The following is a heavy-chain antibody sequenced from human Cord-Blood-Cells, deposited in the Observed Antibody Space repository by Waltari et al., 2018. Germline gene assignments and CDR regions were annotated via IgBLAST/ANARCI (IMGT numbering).Heavy chain of an antibody. D-gene: IGHD2-15*01. CDR2: IIPILGIA. CDR3: ARDKGHCSGGSCYYDY. V-gene: IGHV1-69*10. J-gene: IGHJ4*02. Sequence: QVQLVQSVAEVPKHRSSVKVACTASGGPFRSYSISRVRQAPGQGLEWMGGIIPILGIANYAQKFQGRVTITADKSTSTAYMELSSLRSEDTAVYYCARDKGHCSGGSCYYDYWGQGTLVTVSS. CDR1: GGPFRSYS.